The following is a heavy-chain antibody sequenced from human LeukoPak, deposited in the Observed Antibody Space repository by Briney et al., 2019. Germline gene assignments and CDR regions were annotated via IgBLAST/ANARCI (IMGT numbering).Heavy chain of an antibody. V-gene: IGHV4-34*01. CDR3: ARSERWLQPLTFGY. CDR1: GGSFSGYY. J-gene: IGHJ4*02. D-gene: IGHD5-24*01. CDR2: INHSGST. Sequence: PSETLSLTCAVYGGSFSGYYWSWIRQPPGKGLEWIGEINHSGSTNYNPSLKSRVTISVDTSKNQFSLKLSSVTAADTAVYYCARSERWLQPLTFGYWGQGTLVTVSS.